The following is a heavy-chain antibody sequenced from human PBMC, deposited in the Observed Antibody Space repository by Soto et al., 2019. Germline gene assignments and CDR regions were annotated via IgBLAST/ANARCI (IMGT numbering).Heavy chain of an antibody. CDR1: GFTFSSYA. CDR3: AKGSSRIAARLADY. J-gene: IGHJ4*02. V-gene: IGHV3-23*01. D-gene: IGHD6-6*01. Sequence: GGSLRLSCAASGFTFSSYAMSWVRQAPGKGLEWVSAISGSGGSTYYSDSVKGRFTISRDNSKNTLYLQMNSLRAEDTAVYYCAKGSSRIAARLADYWGQGTLVTVSS. CDR2: ISGSGGST.